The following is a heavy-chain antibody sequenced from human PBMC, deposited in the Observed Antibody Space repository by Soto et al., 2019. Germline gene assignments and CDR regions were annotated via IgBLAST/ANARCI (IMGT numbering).Heavy chain of an antibody. CDR3: AKVLVATITRSGWYYFDY. V-gene: IGHV3-23*01. D-gene: IGHD5-12*01. Sequence: GGSLRLSCAASGFTFSSYAMSWDRQAPGKGLEWVSAISGSGGSTYYADSVKGRFTISRDNSKNTLYLQMNSLRAEDTAVYYCAKVLVATITRSGWYYFDYWGQGTLVTVSS. CDR1: GFTFSSYA. J-gene: IGHJ4*02. CDR2: ISGSGGST.